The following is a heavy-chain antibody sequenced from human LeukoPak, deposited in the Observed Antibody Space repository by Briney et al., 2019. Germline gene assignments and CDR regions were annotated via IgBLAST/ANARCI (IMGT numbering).Heavy chain of an antibody. CDR3: SRSLDY. Sequence: PGGSLRLSCAASGFSFSDYWMDWVRQSPGRGMEGVANINQDGSEGYYADSVKGRFTISRDNAKNSLDLQMNKLRAEDTAVYYCSRSLDYWGQAALVTLSS. CDR1: GFSFSDYW. V-gene: IGHV3-7*01. J-gene: IGHJ4*02. CDR2: INQDGSEG.